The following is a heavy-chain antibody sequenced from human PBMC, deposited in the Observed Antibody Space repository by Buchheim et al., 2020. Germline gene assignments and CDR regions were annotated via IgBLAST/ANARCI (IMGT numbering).Heavy chain of an antibody. D-gene: IGHD3-16*02. J-gene: IGHJ4*02. V-gene: IGHV3-21*01. CDR3: PRDRLSMITFGRVIVLGTPDY. CDR2: ISSSSSYI. CDR1: GFTFSSYS. Sequence: EVQLVESGGGLVKPGGSLRLSCAASGFTFSSYSMNWVRQAPGKGLEWVSSISSSSSYIYYADSVKGRFTISRDNAKNSLYLQMNSLRAEDTAVYYCPRDRLSMITFGRVIVLGTPDYWGQGT.